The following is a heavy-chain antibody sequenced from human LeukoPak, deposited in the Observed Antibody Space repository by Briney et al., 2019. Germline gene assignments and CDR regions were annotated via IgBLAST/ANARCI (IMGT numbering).Heavy chain of an antibody. CDR1: EFTFSSYA. D-gene: IGHD3-10*01. Sequence: GRSLRLSCAASEFTFSSYAMNWVRQAPGKGLEWVAVILCDGSNTYYADSVKGRFTISRDNSKNTLYLEVISLTAEDTAVYYCAKDDAWLRFGEWGQGTLVTVSS. CDR3: AKDDAWLRFGE. J-gene: IGHJ4*02. CDR2: ILCDGSNT. V-gene: IGHV3-30*18.